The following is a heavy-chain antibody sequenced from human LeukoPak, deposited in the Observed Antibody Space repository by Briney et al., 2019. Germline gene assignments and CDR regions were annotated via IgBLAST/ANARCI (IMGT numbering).Heavy chain of an antibody. D-gene: IGHD1-26*01. V-gene: IGHV4-39*01. CDR1: GGSISSSSYY. CDR3: ARHFIATPDAFDI. Sequence: MASETLSLTCTVSGGSISSSSYYWGWIRQPPGKGLEWIGSIYYSGSTYYNPSLKSRVTISVDTSKNQFSLKLSSVTAADTAVYYCARHFIATPDAFDIWGQGTMVTVSS. CDR2: IYYSGST. J-gene: IGHJ3*02.